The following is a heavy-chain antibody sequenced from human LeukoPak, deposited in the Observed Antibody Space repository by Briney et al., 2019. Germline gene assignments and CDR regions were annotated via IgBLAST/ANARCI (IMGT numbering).Heavy chain of an antibody. V-gene: IGHV3-7*01. CDR2: IKQDGSEK. J-gene: IGHJ6*03. D-gene: IGHD6-13*01. CDR1: GFTFSSYW. Sequence: GGSLRLSCAASGFTFSSYWMSWVRQAPGKGLEWVANIKQDGSEKYYVDSVKGRFTISRDNAKNSLYLQMNSLRAEDTAVYYCARGSSSWYFEDYYYYYMDVWGKGTTVTVSS. CDR3: ARGSSSWYFEDYYYYYMDV.